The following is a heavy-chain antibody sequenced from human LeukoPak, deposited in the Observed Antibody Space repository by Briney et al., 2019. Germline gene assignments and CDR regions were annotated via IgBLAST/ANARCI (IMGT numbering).Heavy chain of an antibody. V-gene: IGHV3-30*18. Sequence: GGSLRLSCAASGFTFSSYGMHWVRLAPGKGLEWVAVISYDGSNKYYADSVKGRFTISRDNSKNTLNLQMNSLRAEDTAVYYRAKDPLSTPESRRCQLRWDWYFDLWGRGTLVTVSS. J-gene: IGHJ2*01. CDR3: AKDPLSTPESRRCQLRWDWYFDL. CDR2: ISYDGSNK. CDR1: GFTFSSYG. D-gene: IGHD2-2*01.